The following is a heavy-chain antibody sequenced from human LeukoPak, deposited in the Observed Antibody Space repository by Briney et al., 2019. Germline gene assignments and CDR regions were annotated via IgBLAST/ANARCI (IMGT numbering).Heavy chain of an antibody. Sequence: SETLSLTCTVSGASVSSDDYYWTWIRQYPGKGLEWIGCIYFRGSSSYNPSLESRLTISLDTPKNQFSLKLSSVTAADTAVYFCAGGTDSRKMAFWGQGTLVTVSS. CDR3: AGGTDSRKMAF. CDR1: GASVSSDDYY. D-gene: IGHD3-22*01. CDR2: IYFRGSS. J-gene: IGHJ4*02. V-gene: IGHV4-31*03.